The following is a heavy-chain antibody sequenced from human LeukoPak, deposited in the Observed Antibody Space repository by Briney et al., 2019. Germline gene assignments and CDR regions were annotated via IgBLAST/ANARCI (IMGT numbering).Heavy chain of an antibody. Sequence: PGGSLRLSCAASGFTFSSYAMSWVRQAPGKGLEWVSVISSNGGSTYYADSVKGRFTISRDNSKNTLYLQMNSLRAEDTAVYYCAKDEYCGGDCYIQHWGQGTLVTVSS. V-gene: IGHV3-23*01. CDR1: GFTFSSYA. D-gene: IGHD2-21*02. CDR3: AKDEYCGGDCYIQH. J-gene: IGHJ1*01. CDR2: ISSNGGST.